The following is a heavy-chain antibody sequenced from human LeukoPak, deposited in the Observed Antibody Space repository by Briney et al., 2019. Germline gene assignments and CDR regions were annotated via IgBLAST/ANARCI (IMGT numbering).Heavy chain of an antibody. CDR2: ISYDGSNK. D-gene: IGHD5-12*01. Sequence: QAGGSLRLSCAASGFIFSGHVMHWVRQAPGKGLEWVSLISYDGSNKDYADSVKGRFTISRDNSKNTLYLQMNSLRAEDTAVYYCARGGGDSGYDYDDYWGQGTLVTVSS. CDR1: GFIFSGHV. J-gene: IGHJ4*02. CDR3: ARGGGDSGYDYDDY. V-gene: IGHV3-30-3*01.